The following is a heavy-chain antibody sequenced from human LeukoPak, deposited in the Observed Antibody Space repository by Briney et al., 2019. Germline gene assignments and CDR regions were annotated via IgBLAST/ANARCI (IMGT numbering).Heavy chain of an antibody. D-gene: IGHD6-13*01. V-gene: IGHV4-61*02. CDR3: ASSYSSSWYSPLYYYYYGMDV. J-gene: IGHJ6*02. CDR1: GGSISSGSYY. CDR2: IYTSGST. Sequence: SETLSLTCTVSGGSISSGSYYWSWIRQPAGKGLEWIGRIYTSGSTNYNPSLKSRVTISVDTSKNQFSLKLSSVTAADTAVYYCASSYSSSWYSPLYYYYYGMDVWGQGTTVTVSS.